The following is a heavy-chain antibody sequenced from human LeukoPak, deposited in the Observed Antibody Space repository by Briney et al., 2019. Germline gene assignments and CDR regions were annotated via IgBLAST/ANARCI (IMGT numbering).Heavy chain of an antibody. D-gene: IGHD2-21*01. V-gene: IGHV3-23*01. CDR3: AKFLPTHIVVANYYFDY. CDR2: ISDSGGST. Sequence: PGGSLRPSCAASGFTFSSYAMSWVRQAPGKGLEWVSAISDSGGSTFYADSVKGRFTISRDNSKNTLYLQMNSLRAEDTAVYYCAKFLPTHIVVANYYFDYWGQGTLVTVSS. CDR1: GFTFSSYA. J-gene: IGHJ4*02.